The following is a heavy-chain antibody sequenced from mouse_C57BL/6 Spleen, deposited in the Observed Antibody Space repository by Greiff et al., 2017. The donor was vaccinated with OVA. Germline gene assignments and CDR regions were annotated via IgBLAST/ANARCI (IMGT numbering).Heavy chain of an antibody. Sequence: VQLQQSGPELVKPGASVKISCKASGYAFSSSWMNWVKQRPGKGLEWIGLIYPGDGDTNYNGKFKGKATLTAAKSSSTAYMQLSSLTSEDSAVYFCARCGNYAMDYWGQGTSVTVSS. CDR2: IYPGDGDT. V-gene: IGHV1-82*01. CDR1: GYAFSSSW. CDR3: ARCGNYAMDY. D-gene: IGHD1-1*02. J-gene: IGHJ4*01.